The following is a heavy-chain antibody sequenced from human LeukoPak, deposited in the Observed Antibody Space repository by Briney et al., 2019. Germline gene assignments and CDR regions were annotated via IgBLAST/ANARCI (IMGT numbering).Heavy chain of an antibody. CDR2: ISWNSGSI. Sequence: GGSLRLSCAASGFTFDDYAMHWVRQAPGKGLEWVSGISWNSGSIGYADSVKGRFTISRDNAKNSLYLQMNSLRAEDTALYYCAKDLGYGDYDFSFDYWGQGTLVTVSS. D-gene: IGHD4-17*01. J-gene: IGHJ4*02. CDR1: GFTFDDYA. CDR3: AKDLGYGDYDFSFDY. V-gene: IGHV3-9*01.